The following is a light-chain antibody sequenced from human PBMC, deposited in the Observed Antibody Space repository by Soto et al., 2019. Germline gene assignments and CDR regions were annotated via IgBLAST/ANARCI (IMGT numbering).Light chain of an antibody. CDR3: QQYYTTPLT. CDR2: WAS. CDR1: QSVLSNSNNKNY. J-gene: IGKJ4*01. Sequence: DIVMTQSPDSLAVSLGERATINCKSSQSVLSNSNNKNYLVWYQQKPGQPPKLLIYWASTRESGVPDRFSGSGSGTDFTLTISSLQAEDVAVYYCQQYYTTPLTFGGGTQVEIK. V-gene: IGKV4-1*01.